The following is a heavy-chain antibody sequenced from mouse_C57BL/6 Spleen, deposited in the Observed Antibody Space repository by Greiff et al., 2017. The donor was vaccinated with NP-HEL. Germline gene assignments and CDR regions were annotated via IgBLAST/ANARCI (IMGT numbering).Heavy chain of an antibody. Sequence: QVQLQQSGAELVKPGASVKISCKASGYAFSSYWMNWVKQRPGKGLEWIGQIYPGDGDTNYNGKFKGKATLTADKSSSTAYMQLSSLTSEDSAVDFCVPRGYYYGSNWYFDVWGTGTTVTVSS. D-gene: IGHD1-1*01. CDR3: VPRGYYYGSNWYFDV. J-gene: IGHJ1*03. CDR2: IYPGDGDT. V-gene: IGHV1-80*01. CDR1: GYAFSSYW.